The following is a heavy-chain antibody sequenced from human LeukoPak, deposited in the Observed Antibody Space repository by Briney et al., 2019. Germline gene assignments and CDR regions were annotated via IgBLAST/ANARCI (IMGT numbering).Heavy chain of an antibody. CDR1: GFTFSTYS. CDR3: ASVPRGPDIAAAGTPGSYYFDY. J-gene: IGHJ4*02. CDR2: IYHSGST. Sequence: GSLRLSCAASGFTFSTYSMNWVRQPPGKGLEWIGEIYHSGSTNYNPSLKSRVTISVDKSKNQFSLKLSSVTAADTAVYYCASVPRGPDIAAAGTPGSYYFDYWGQGTLVTVSS. D-gene: IGHD6-13*01. V-gene: IGHV4-4*02.